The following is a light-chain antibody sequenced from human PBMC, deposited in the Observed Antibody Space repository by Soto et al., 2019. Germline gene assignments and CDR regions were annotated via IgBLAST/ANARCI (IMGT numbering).Light chain of an antibody. Sequence: DIQMTQSPSTLSASVGDRVTITCRASQSIGTSLAWYQQRPGKAPKLLIYLASNLEVGVPSRFSGSGSGTEFTLAISSLQPDDFATFYCQQHGSYPRTLGQGTKVEL. J-gene: IGKJ1*01. CDR3: QQHGSYPRT. V-gene: IGKV1-5*03. CDR1: QSIGTS. CDR2: LAS.